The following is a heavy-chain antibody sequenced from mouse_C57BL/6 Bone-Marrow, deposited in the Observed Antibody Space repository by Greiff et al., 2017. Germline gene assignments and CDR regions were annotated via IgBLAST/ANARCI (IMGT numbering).Heavy chain of an antibody. D-gene: IGHD2-4*01. Sequence: EVQLQQSGPELVKPGASVKISCKASGYSFTGYYMNWVKQSPEKSLEWIGEINPSTGGTTYNQKFKAKATLTVDKSSSTAYMQLKSLTSEDSAVYYCARFDDYDDYFDYWGQGTTLTVSS. CDR2: INPSTGGT. V-gene: IGHV1-42*01. CDR3: ARFDDYDDYFDY. CDR1: GYSFTGYY. J-gene: IGHJ2*01.